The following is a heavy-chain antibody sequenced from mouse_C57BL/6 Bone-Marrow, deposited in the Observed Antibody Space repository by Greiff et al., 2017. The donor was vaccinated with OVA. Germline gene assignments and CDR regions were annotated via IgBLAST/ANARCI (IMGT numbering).Heavy chain of an antibody. D-gene: IGHD1-1*01. J-gene: IGHJ1*03. V-gene: IGHV1-19*01. CDR3: ARFFYYYGGYFDV. CDR2: INPYNGGT. Sequence: VQLKESGPVLVKPGASVKMSCKASGYTFTDYYMNWVKQSHGKSLEWIGVINPYNGGTSYNQKFKGKATLTVDKSSSTAYMELNSLTSEDSAVYYCARFFYYYGGYFDVWGTGTTVTVSS. CDR1: GYTFTDYY.